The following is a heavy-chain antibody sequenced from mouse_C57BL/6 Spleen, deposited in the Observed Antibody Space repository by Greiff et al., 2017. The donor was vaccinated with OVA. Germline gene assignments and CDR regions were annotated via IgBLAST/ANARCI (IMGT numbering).Heavy chain of an antibody. J-gene: IGHJ2*01. Sequence: QVQLQQPGAELVKPGASVKMSCKASGYTFTSYWITWVKQRPGQGLEWIGDIYPGSGSTNYNEKFKSKATLTVDTSSSTAYMQLSSLTSEDSAVYYCARRPIYYDYDGYFDYWGQGTTLTVSS. CDR3: ARRPIYYDYDGYFDY. CDR1: GYTFTSYW. CDR2: IYPGSGST. V-gene: IGHV1-55*01. D-gene: IGHD2-4*01.